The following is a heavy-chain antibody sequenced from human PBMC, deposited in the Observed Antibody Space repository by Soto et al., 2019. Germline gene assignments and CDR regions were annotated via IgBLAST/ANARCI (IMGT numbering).Heavy chain of an antibody. CDR1: GFTFSSYG. D-gene: IGHD4-17*01. J-gene: IGHJ6*02. CDR2: ISYDGSNK. V-gene: IGHV3-30*18. CDR3: AKDQVYGHDYPLAGYYYYGMDV. Sequence: QVQLVESGGGVVQPGRSLRLSCAASGFTFSSYGMHWVRQAPGKGLECVAVISYDGSNKYYADSVKGRFTISRDNSKNTLYLQMNSLRAEDTAVYYCAKDQVYGHDYPLAGYYYYGMDVWGQGTTVTVSS.